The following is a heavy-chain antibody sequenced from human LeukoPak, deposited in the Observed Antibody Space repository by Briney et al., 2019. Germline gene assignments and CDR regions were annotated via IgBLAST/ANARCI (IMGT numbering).Heavy chain of an antibody. CDR1: GFTFSDSA. CDR2: IRSKANSYAT. V-gene: IGHV3-73*01. Sequence: GGSLRLSCAASGFTFSDSAMHWVRQASGKGLEWVGRIRSKANSYATAYAASVEGRFTISRDDSKNTAYLRMNSLKTEDTAVYYCTRQTFYSGNDWNLDYWGQGTLVTVSS. CDR3: TRQTFYSGNDWNLDY. J-gene: IGHJ4*02. D-gene: IGHD5-12*01.